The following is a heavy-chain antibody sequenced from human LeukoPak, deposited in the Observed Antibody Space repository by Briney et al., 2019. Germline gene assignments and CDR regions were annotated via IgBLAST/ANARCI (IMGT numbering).Heavy chain of an antibody. V-gene: IGHV3-11*01. CDR1: GFSFSDYY. D-gene: IGHD3-22*01. CDR3: ARDAIDSSGFDFDY. J-gene: IGHJ4*02. Sequence: TGGSLRLSCAVSGFSFSDYYMTWIRQAPGKGLEWISHISTSAGTIYYADSVKGRFTISRDNAKNSLYLQMNSLRAEDTAVYYCARDAIDSSGFDFDYWGQGTLVTVSS. CDR2: ISTSAGTI.